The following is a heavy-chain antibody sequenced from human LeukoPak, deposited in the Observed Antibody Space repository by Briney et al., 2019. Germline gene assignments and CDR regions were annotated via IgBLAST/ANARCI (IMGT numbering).Heavy chain of an antibody. D-gene: IGHD4-17*01. CDR1: GFTFSSCA. Sequence: GGSLRLSCAASGFTFSSCAMTWVRQAPGKGLEWVSAISVIGGNTYYADSVKGRFTISRGNSKNTLYLQMNNLRAEDTAVYYCAKDEDDYGDYGYFDYWGQGTLVTVSS. CDR3: AKDEDDYGDYGYFDY. J-gene: IGHJ4*02. CDR2: ISVIGGNT. V-gene: IGHV3-23*01.